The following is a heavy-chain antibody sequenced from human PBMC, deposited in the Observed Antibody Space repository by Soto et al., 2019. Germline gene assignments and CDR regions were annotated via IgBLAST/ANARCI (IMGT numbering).Heavy chain of an antibody. CDR3: AREEGLLNWFDP. D-gene: IGHD1-26*01. J-gene: IGHJ5*02. Sequence: EVQLVESGGGLVQPGGSLRLSCAASGFTFSSYSMNWVRQAPGKGREWVSYISSSSSTIYYADSVKGRFTISRDNAKNSLYLQMNTLRAEDTAVYYCAREEGLLNWFDPWGQGTLVTVSS. CDR1: GFTFSSYS. V-gene: IGHV3-48*01. CDR2: ISSSSSTI.